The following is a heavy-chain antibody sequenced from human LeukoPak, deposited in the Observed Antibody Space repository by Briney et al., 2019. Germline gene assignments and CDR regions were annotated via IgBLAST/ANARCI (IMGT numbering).Heavy chain of an antibody. CDR3: AKPELPGWSVLSDF. Sequence: GGSLRLSCAASGFTFSNYGVHWVRQAPGKGLEWVSFIRFDGSNKYYADSVKGRFTMSRDNGKNSLDLQMNSLRAEDTAVYYCAKPELPGWSVLSDFWGQGTLVTVSS. J-gene: IGHJ4*02. CDR2: IRFDGSNK. D-gene: IGHD2-15*01. V-gene: IGHV3-30*02. CDR1: GFTFSNYG.